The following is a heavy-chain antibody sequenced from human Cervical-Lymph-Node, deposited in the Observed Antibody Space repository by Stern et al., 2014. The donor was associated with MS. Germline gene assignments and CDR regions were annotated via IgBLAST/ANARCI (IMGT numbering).Heavy chain of an antibody. CDR3: ARTSYYSDSGTWVGWFDP. CDR2: IFSNDEK. V-gene: IGHV2-26*01. CDR1: GFSLNNPTMG. D-gene: IGHD3-10*01. Sequence: QVTLKESGPVLVKPTENLTLTCTVSGFSLNNPTMGVSWIRQPPGKALEWLAHIFSNDEKSYSTSLKSRLTISKDISKSQVVLTMSNMDPVDTATYSCARTSYYSDSGTWVGWFDPWGQGTLVTVSS. J-gene: IGHJ5*02.